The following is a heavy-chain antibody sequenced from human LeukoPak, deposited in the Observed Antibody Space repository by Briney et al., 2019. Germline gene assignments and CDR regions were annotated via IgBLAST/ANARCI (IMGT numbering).Heavy chain of an antibody. D-gene: IGHD3-22*01. Sequence: GGSLRLSCAASGFTFSSNGMHWVRQAPGKGLEWVAVIWYDGSNKYYADSVKGRFTISRDNSKNTLYLQMNSLRAEDTAVYYCARSSMIVVVRHDAFDIWGQGTMVTVSS. CDR3: ARSSMIVVVRHDAFDI. CDR2: IWYDGSNK. V-gene: IGHV3-33*01. CDR1: GFTFSSNG. J-gene: IGHJ3*02.